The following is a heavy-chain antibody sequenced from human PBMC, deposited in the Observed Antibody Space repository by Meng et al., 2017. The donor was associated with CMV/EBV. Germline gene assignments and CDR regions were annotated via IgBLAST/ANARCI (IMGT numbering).Heavy chain of an antibody. CDR2: ISSSGSTI. J-gene: IGHJ4*02. V-gene: IGHV3-11*01. CDR3: ARGVRITMIVVVSHDY. CDR1: GFTFSDYY. Sequence: SCAASGFTFSDYYMSWIRQAPGKGLEWVSYISSSGSTIYYADSVKGRFTISRDNAKNSLYLQMNSLRAEDTAVYYCARGVRITMIVVVSHDYWGQGTLVTVSS. D-gene: IGHD3-22*01.